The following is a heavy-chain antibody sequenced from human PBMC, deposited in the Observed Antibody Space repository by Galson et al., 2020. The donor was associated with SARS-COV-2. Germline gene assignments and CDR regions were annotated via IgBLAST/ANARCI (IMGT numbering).Heavy chain of an antibody. CDR1: GYTFTNYY. CDR3: GRRGWDRSGARHYYMDV. V-gene: IGHV5-10-1*01. Sequence: HGESLKISCKGSGYTFTNYYITWVRQMPGKGLEWMGRIDPSDSYTDHSPTFQGHVTISADKSISTAYLQWSSLKASDTAVYYCGRRGWDRSGARHYYMDVWGKGTTVTVSS. CDR2: IDPSDSYT. D-gene: IGHD3-22*01. J-gene: IGHJ6*03.